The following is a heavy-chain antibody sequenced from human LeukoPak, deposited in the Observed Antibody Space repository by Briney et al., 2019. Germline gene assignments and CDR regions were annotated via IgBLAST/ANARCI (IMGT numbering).Heavy chain of an antibody. CDR3: ARGGGGDDYGDYVDF. CDR2: INPNSGGT. V-gene: IGHV1-2*02. Sequence: ASVKVSCKASGYTFTGYYMHWVRQAPGQGLEWMGWINPNSGGTNYAQKFRGRVTMTRDTSISTAYMELSRLRSDDTAVYYCARGGGGDDYGDYVDFWGQGTLVTVSS. D-gene: IGHD4-17*01. CDR1: GYTFTGYY. J-gene: IGHJ4*02.